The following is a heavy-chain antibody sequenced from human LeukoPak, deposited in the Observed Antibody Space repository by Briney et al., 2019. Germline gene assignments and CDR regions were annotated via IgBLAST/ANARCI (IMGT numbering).Heavy chain of an antibody. J-gene: IGHJ6*03. Sequence: ASVKVSCKASGGTFSSYAISWVRQAPGQGLEWMGGIIPIFGTANYAQKFQGRVTITADESTSTAYMERSSLRPEDTAVYYCARGNRHYYYYYYMDVWGKGTTVTVSS. V-gene: IGHV1-69*01. CDR3: ARGNRHYYYYYYMDV. CDR1: GGTFSSYA. D-gene: IGHD1-14*01. CDR2: IIPIFGTA.